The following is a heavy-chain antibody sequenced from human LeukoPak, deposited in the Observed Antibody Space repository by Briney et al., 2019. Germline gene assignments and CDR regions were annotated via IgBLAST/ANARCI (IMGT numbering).Heavy chain of an antibody. CDR1: GFSFRDYS. V-gene: IGHV3-48*02. CDR2: IRTDSAGGT. Sequence: GGSLRLSCAASGFSFRDYSMNWVRQAPGKGLEWVSNIRTDSAGGTYYADSVNGRFTISRDNARNSLYLQMNSLRDDDTAIYYCVRDRSWAFDIWGQGTLVTVSS. CDR3: VRDRSWAFDI. J-gene: IGHJ3*02.